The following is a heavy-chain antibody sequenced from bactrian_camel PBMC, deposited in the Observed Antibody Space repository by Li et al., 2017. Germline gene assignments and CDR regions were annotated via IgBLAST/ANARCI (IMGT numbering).Heavy chain of an antibody. V-gene: IGHV3S53*01. CDR2: IDSDGKT. Sequence: HVQLVESGGGSVQAGEHLTLSCVATVRVRHTYSMGWFRQAQGKGREGIASIDSDGKTDYADSVKGRFTISKDNAKNTLYLQMNSLKPEDTAMYYCAADARQYAGSWRSLVADSFDYWGQGTQVTVS. D-gene: IGHD6*01. CDR3: AADARQYAGSWRSLVADSFDY. J-gene: IGHJ4*01. CDR1: VRVRHTYS.